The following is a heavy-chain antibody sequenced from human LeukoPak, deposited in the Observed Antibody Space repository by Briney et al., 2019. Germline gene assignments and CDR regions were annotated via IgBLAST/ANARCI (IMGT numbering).Heavy chain of an antibody. J-gene: IGHJ4*02. CDR2: IKQDGSER. CDR1: GFTFSSYW. D-gene: IGHD2-2*01. Sequence: GGSLRLSCAASGFTFSSYWMGWVRQAPGKGLEWVANIKQDGSERYYVDSVKGRFTISRDNAKNSLYLQMNSLRAEDTAIYYCATILLYCSSTSCYAGGFDYRGQGTLATVSS. CDR3: ATILLYCSSTSCYAGGFDY. V-gene: IGHV3-7*03.